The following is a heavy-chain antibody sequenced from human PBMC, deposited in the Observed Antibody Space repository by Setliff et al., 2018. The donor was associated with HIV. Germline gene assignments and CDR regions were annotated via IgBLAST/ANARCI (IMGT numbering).Heavy chain of an antibody. J-gene: IGHJ4*02. CDR3: ATMSRSSRNWAIFDY. CDR1: GGSFDMHT. V-gene: IGHV1-69*08. CDR2: IIPIIDTT. D-gene: IGHD6-13*01. Sequence: ASVKVSCKTSGGSFDMHTISWVRPAPGQGLEFVGRIIPIIDTTNYAQKFQGRVTITADKSANTTYMELRSLRSEDTAIYYCATMSRSSRNWAIFDYWGQGVLVTVSS.